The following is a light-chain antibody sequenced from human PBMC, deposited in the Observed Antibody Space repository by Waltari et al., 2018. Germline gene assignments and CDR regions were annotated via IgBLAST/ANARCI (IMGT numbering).Light chain of an antibody. J-gene: IGLJ2*01. Sequence: QSALTQPASVSGSPGQSITISCTGSSSDIGRYNFVSWYQQHPGKAPKLILYAVFNRPSGVSDRFAGAKSGHTASLTISGLQPEDETDYYCSSHTTSNTLIFGGGTRVTVL. CDR3: SSHTTSNTLI. CDR2: AVF. V-gene: IGLV2-14*03. CDR1: SSDIGRYNF.